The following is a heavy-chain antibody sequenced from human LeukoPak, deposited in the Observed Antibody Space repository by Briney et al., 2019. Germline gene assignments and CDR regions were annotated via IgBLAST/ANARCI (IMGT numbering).Heavy chain of an antibody. D-gene: IGHD1-26*01. J-gene: IGHJ5*02. CDR2: IYYSGST. Sequence: PSETLSLTCTVSGGSMSSYYWSWIRQPPGKGLEWIGYIYYSGSTNYNPSLKSRVTISVDTSKNQFSLKLSSVTAADTAVYYCARLGVIVGASWGKWFDPWGQGTLVTVSS. V-gene: IGHV4-59*01. CDR1: GGSMSSYY. CDR3: ARLGVIVGASWGKWFDP.